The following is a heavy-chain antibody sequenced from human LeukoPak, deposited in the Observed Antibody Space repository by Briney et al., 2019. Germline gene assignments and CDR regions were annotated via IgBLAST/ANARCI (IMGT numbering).Heavy chain of an antibody. CDR2: INHSGST. CDR3: ARGQDIVVVVAASHIKGNAFDI. J-gene: IGHJ3*02. Sequence: SETLSLTCAVYGGSFSGYYWGWIRQPPGKGLEWIGEINHSGSTNYNPSLKSRVTISVDTSKNQFSLKLSSVTAADTAVYYCARGQDIVVVVAASHIKGNAFDIWGQGTMVTVSS. D-gene: IGHD2-15*01. CDR1: GGSFSGYY. V-gene: IGHV4-34*01.